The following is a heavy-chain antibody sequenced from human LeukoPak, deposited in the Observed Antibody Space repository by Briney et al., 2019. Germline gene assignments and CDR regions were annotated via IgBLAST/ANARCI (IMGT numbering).Heavy chain of an antibody. J-gene: IGHJ4*02. CDR1: GFTFSRSW. D-gene: IGHD2-15*01. CDR3: ARDQSVVGPTTFDS. Sequence: SGGSLRLSCAASGFTFSRSWMHWVRQAPGKGLLWVSRINTDGSGTIYADSVKGRFTISRDNAKNTLYLQMNSLRVEDTAVYYCARDQSVVGPTTFDSWGQGTLVTVSS. V-gene: IGHV3-74*01. CDR2: INTDGSGT.